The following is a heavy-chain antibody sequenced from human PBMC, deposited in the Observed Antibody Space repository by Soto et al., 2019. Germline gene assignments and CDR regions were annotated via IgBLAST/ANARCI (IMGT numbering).Heavy chain of an antibody. Sequence: QVQLVQSGAEVKKPGASVKVSCKASGYTFTSYGISWVRQAPGQGLEWMGWISAYNGNTNYAQKLQGRVTMTTDTSTSEAYMELRNLRSDDTAVYYCARVPRKVVPAAIVFDYWGQGTLVTVSS. CDR2: ISAYNGNT. D-gene: IGHD2-2*01. V-gene: IGHV1-18*01. CDR3: ARVPRKVVPAAIVFDY. J-gene: IGHJ4*02. CDR1: GYTFTSYG.